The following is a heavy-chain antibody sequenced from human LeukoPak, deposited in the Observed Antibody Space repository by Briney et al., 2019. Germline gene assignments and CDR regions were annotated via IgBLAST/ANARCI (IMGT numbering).Heavy chain of an antibody. V-gene: IGHV3-13*01. CDR2: IDNGGDT. D-gene: IGHD6-13*01. CDR1: GFTFSSYD. J-gene: IGHJ4*02. CDR3: ARVAAGGKGFDY. Sequence: GGSLRLSCAASGFTFSSYDMHWVRQVTGKGLEWVSAIDNGGDTYYPGSVKGRFTISRENAKKSLYLQMNSLRAGDMAVYYCARVAAGGKGFDYWGQGTLVTVSS.